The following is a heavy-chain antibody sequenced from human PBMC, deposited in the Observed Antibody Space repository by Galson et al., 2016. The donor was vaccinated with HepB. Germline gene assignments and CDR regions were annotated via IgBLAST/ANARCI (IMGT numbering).Heavy chain of an antibody. CDR2: IDPSDSYT. CDR1: GYMFTTYW. CDR3: ARHGGAYYYHGMDV. J-gene: IGHJ6*02. Sequence: QSGAEVKKPGESLRISCEGSGYMFTTYWISWVRQMPGKGLEWMGRIDPSDSYTNYSPSFQGHVTISTDKSISTAYLQWNSLKASDTAMYYCARHGGAYYYHGMDVWGQGTTVTVSS. V-gene: IGHV5-10-1*01. D-gene: IGHD2-21*01.